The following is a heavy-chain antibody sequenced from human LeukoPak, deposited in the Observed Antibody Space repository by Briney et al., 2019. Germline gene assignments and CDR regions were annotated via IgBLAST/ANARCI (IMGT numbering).Heavy chain of an antibody. D-gene: IGHD3-3*01. Sequence: PSETLSLTCTVSGGSISSSSYYWGWIRQPPGKGLEWIGGIYYSGSTYYNPSLKSRVTISVDTSKNQFSLKLSSVTAADTAVYYCAREPQVGSGYYYRWFDPWGQGTLVTVSS. CDR2: IYYSGST. V-gene: IGHV4-39*07. CDR1: GGSISSSSYY. CDR3: AREPQVGSGYYYRWFDP. J-gene: IGHJ5*02.